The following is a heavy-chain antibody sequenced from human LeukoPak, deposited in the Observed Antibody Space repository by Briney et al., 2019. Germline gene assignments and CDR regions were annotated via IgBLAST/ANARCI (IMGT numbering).Heavy chain of an antibody. V-gene: IGHV3-48*01. CDR2: ISSGSSTR. CDR1: GFTFSTYN. Sequence: GGSLRLSCAASGFTFSTYNMNWVRQAPGKGLEWVSYISSGSSTRYYADSVKGRFTISRDNSKNTLYFQMNSLRAEDTAVYYCASKRGYNYGYDNWGQGTLVTVSS. CDR3: ASKRGYNYGYDN. J-gene: IGHJ4*02. D-gene: IGHD5-18*01.